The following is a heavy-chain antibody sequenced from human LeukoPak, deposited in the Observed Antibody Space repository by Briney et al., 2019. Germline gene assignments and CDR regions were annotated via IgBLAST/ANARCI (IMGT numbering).Heavy chain of an antibody. D-gene: IGHD6-13*01. J-gene: IGHJ4*02. CDR1: GFTFSDYS. CDR3: AKDSSSWFTGDFDY. CDR2: ISYDGSNK. Sequence: GGSLRLSCAASGFTFSDYSMNWVRQAPGKGLEWVAVISYDGSNKYYADSVKGRFTISRDNSKNTLYLQMNSLRAEDTAVYYCAKDSSSWFTGDFDYWGQGTLVTVSS. V-gene: IGHV3-30*18.